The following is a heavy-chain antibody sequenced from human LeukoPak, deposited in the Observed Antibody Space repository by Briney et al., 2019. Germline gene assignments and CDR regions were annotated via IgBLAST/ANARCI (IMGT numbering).Heavy chain of an antibody. CDR1: GGTFSSYA. Sequence: GASVNVSCKASGGTFSSYAISWVRQAPGQGLEWMGWINTYTGNPTYAQGFTGRFVFSLDTSVSTAYLQISSLKAEDTAVYYCARDFWSGPPDAFDIWGQGTMVTVSS. CDR2: INTYTGNP. CDR3: ARDFWSGPPDAFDI. V-gene: IGHV7-4-1*02. J-gene: IGHJ3*02. D-gene: IGHD3-3*01.